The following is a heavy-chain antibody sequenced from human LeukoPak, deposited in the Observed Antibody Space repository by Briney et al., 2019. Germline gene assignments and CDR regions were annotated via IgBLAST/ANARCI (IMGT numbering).Heavy chain of an antibody. CDR1: GSSIGTYS. CDR3: AGHRAEMATITEEAFET. V-gene: IGHV4-4*09. CDR2: IYTTGST. D-gene: IGHD5-24*01. J-gene: IGHJ3*02. Sequence: SETLSLTCTVSGSSIGTYSWSWIRQPPGKGLEWVGYIYTTGSTHYNPSLKSRVTMSLDTSKKQLSLRLSSLTAADTAVFYCAGHRAEMATITEEAFETWGQGTMVPVPS.